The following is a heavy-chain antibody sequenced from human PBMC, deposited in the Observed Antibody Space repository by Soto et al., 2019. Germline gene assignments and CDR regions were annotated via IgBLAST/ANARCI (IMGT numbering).Heavy chain of an antibody. CDR1: GASFSGYY. CDR3: ARDKMTGLFDY. Sequence: QVQLQQWGAGLLKPSETLSLTCAVYGASFSGYYWTWIRQPPGTGLEWIGEINHSGSTNYNPSLNSRVTISVATSKNQFSLKLTSVTAADTAVYYCARDKMTGLFDYWGQGTLVTVSS. J-gene: IGHJ4*02. V-gene: IGHV4-34*01. D-gene: IGHD3-9*01. CDR2: INHSGST.